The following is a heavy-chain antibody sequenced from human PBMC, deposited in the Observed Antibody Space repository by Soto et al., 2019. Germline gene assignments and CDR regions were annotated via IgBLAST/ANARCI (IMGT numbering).Heavy chain of an antibody. J-gene: IGHJ4*02. V-gene: IGHV1-69*13. CDR2: IIPFFGTA. D-gene: IGHD4-17*01. CDR3: AKSAPMDAGDKYYYDF. CDR1: GGTFSTFG. Sequence: SVKVSCKASGGTFSTFGISWVRQAPGQGLEWMGGIIPFFGTARYSQKFEDRTTITADESTNTVYMDLRSLTSEDTAIYYCAKSAPMDAGDKYYYDFWGQGALVTVSS.